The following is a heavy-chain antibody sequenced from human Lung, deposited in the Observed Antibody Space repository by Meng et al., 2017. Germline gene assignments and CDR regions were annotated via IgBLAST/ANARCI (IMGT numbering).Heavy chain of an antibody. J-gene: IGHJ4*02. CDR2: IYWDDDT. CDR1: GFSLSTSAVA. Sequence: QITLKESGPTLVKPTQTLTLTCTFSGFSLSTSAVAVGWIRQPPGKALEWLAVIYWDDDTRYSPSLKSRVTITKDTSKNQVVLTMTNMDSVDTGTYYCAHTRYCSRSSCYTFDYWGQGTLVTVSS. V-gene: IGHV2-5*02. CDR3: AHTRYCSRSSCYTFDY. D-gene: IGHD2-2*02.